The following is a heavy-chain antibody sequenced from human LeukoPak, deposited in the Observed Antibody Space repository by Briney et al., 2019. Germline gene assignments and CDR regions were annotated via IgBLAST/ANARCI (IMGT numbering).Heavy chain of an antibody. D-gene: IGHD3-10*02. J-gene: IGHJ6*04. CDR1: GFTFSSYA. V-gene: IGHV3-23*01. CDR2: ISGSGGST. CDR3: AELGITMIGGV. Sequence: GGSLRLSCAASGFTFSSYAMSWVRQAPGKGLEWVSDISGSGGSTYYADSVKGRFTISRDNAKNSLYLQMNSLRAEDTAVYYCAELGITMIGGVCGKGTTVTIAS.